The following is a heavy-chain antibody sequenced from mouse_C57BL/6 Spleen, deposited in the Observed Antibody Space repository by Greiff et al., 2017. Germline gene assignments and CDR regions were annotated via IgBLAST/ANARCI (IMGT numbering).Heavy chain of an antibody. CDR1: GFTFSSYA. J-gene: IGHJ4*01. Sequence: EVMLVESGAGLVKPGGSLKLSCAASGFTFSSYAMSWVRQTPEKRLEWVAYISSGGDYIYYADTVKGRFTISRDNARNTLYLQMSSLKSEDTAMYYWTRESCAYAMDYWGQGTSVTVSS. D-gene: IGHD3-3*01. V-gene: IGHV5-9-1*02. CDR3: TRESCAYAMDY. CDR2: ISSGGDYI.